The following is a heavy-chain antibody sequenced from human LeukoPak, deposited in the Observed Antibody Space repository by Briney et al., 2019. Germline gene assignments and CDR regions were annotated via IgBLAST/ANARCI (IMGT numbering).Heavy chain of an antibody. CDR1: GFTFSSYG. CDR3: AKAMGPDIVVVTTGSLDP. J-gene: IGHJ5*02. CDR2: ISYDGSNK. V-gene: IGHV3-30*18. D-gene: IGHD2-21*02. Sequence: GGSLRLSCAASGFTFSSYGMHWARQAPGKGLEWVAVISYDGSNKYYADSVKGRFTISRDNSKNTLYLQMNSLRAEDTAVYYCAKAMGPDIVVVTTGSLDPWGQGTLVTVSS.